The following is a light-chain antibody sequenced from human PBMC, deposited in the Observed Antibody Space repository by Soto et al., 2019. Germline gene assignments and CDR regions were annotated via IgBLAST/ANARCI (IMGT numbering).Light chain of an antibody. Sequence: QSALTQPASVSGSPGQSITISCTGTNSDVGSHNFVSWYQQYPGKAPKPLIYEASKRPSGLSNRFSGSKSGNTASLTISGLQAEDEADYYCCSLTNGATWVFGGGTKVTVL. CDR2: EAS. CDR3: CSLTNGATWV. V-gene: IGLV2-23*01. CDR1: NSDVGSHNF. J-gene: IGLJ3*02.